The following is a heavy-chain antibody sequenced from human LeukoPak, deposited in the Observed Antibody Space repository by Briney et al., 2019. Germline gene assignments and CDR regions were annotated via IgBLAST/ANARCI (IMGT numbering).Heavy chain of an antibody. J-gene: IGHJ5*02. CDR1: GFTFSSYA. CDR2: ISYDGSNK. V-gene: IGHV3-30*04. CDR3: ARDKRHWFDP. Sequence: GGSLRLSCAASGFTFSSYAMHWVRQAPGKGLEWVAVISYDGSNKYYADSVKGRFTISRDNSKNTLYLQMNSLRAEDTAVYYCARDKRHWFDPWGQGTLVTVSS.